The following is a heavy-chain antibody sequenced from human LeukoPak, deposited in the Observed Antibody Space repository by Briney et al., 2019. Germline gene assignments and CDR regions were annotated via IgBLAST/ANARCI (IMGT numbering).Heavy chain of an antibody. V-gene: IGHV3-23*01. CDR3: AQHMSRVSHPIDS. CDR1: RLTFPEYV. D-gene: IGHD5/OR15-5a*01. CDR2: IGASGQTT. Sequence: EPGGSLRLSCVASRLTFPEYVMSWVRQAPGKGLEWVSSIGASGQTTYYTDSVRGRFTISRDNFKNTLFLQMDSLTVDDTAVYYCAQHMSRVSHPIDSWGQGTPVTVSS. J-gene: IGHJ4*02.